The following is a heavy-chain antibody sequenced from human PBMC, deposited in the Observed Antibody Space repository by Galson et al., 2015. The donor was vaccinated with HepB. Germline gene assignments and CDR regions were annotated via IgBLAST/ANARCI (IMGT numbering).Heavy chain of an antibody. J-gene: IGHJ4*02. CDR2: LTGSSDIT. D-gene: IGHD1-1*01. CDR1: GFRFTKYS. CDR3: ARTTWRDKNWPIFDS. Sequence: SLRLSCATSGFRFTKYSMSWVRQAPGKGLEWVSSLTGSSDITNIADSAKGRFSISRDNSKNTLYLQMNSLRVEDTAFYYCARTTWRDKNWPIFDSWGQGTLVTVSS. V-gene: IGHV3-23*01.